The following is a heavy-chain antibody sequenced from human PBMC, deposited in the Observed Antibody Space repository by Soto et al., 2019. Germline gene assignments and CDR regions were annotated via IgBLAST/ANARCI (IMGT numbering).Heavy chain of an antibody. CDR1: GGSISSYY. CDR3: ARGVGATHYYGMDV. J-gene: IGHJ6*02. V-gene: IGHV4-59*01. D-gene: IGHD1-26*01. Sequence: QVQLQESGPGLVKPSETLSLTCTVSGGSISSYYWSWIRQPPRKGLEWIGYIYYSGSTNYNPSLKSRVTLSVDTSKNQFSLKLSSVTAADTAVYYCARGVGATHYYGMDVWGQGTTVTVSS. CDR2: IYYSGST.